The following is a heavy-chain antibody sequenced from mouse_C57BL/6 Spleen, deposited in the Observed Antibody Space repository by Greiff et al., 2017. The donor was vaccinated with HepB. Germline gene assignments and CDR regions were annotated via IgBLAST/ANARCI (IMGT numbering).Heavy chain of an antibody. CDR1: GFTFSNYW. J-gene: IGHJ4*01. CDR2: IRLKSDNYAT. V-gene: IGHV6-3*01. D-gene: IGHD2-1*01. Sequence: EVQGVESGGGLVQPGGSMKLSCVASGFTFSNYWMNWVRQSPEKGLEWVAQIRLKSDNYATHYAESVKGRFTISRDDSKSSVYLQMNNLRAEDTGIYYCTGQWIYYGYAMDYWGQGTSVTVSS. CDR3: TGQWIYYGYAMDY.